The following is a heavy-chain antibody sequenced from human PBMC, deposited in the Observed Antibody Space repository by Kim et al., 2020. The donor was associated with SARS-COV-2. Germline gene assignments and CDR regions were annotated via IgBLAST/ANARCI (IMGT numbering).Heavy chain of an antibody. Sequence: GGSLRLSCAASGFTFSIYAMTWVRQAPGKGLEWVSVLTGSGDSTYYADSVKGRFTISRDNAKNTLYLQMNSLRAEDTAVYYCAKDVSAVVVTAIQHRGPGTLVTVSS. V-gene: IGHV3-23*01. J-gene: IGHJ4*02. CDR1: GFTFSIYA. CDR3: AKDVSAVVVTAIQH. D-gene: IGHD2-21*02. CDR2: LTGSGDST.